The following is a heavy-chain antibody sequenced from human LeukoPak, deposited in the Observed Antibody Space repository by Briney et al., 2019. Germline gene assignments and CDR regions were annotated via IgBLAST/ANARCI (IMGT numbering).Heavy chain of an antibody. D-gene: IGHD5-24*01. V-gene: IGHV3-48*02. CDR3: ARERDGYNSVFAFDV. CDR2: ITPSTSII. CDR1: GLTFSTYS. Sequence: GGSLRLSCAASGLTFSTYSFNWVRQAPGKGLEWVSYITPSTSIIYYADSVKGRFTISGDNAKKSVYLQMNSLRDDDTAMYYCARERDGYNSVFAFDVWGQGTMVTVSS. J-gene: IGHJ3*01.